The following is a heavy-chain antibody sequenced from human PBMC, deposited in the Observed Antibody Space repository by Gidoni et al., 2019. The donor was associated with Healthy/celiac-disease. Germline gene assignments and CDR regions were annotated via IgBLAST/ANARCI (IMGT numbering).Heavy chain of an antibody. D-gene: IGHD3-3*01. J-gene: IGHJ3*02. CDR3: ARHRFTIFGDYDAFDI. V-gene: IGHV4-59*08. CDR2: TYYSGST. Sequence: QVHLQESGPGLVKPSETLSLTWIRQPPGKGLEWIGYTYYSGSTNYNPSLKSRVTISVDTSKNQFSLKLSSVTAADTAVYYCARHRFTIFGDYDAFDIWGQGTMVTVSS.